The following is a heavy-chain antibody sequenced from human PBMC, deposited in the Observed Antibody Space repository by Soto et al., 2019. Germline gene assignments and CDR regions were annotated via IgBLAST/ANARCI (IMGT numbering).Heavy chain of an antibody. Sequence: GGSLRLSCVVSEFTFRSYAMSWVRQAPGKGLEWVSGISVGGSNTYYADSVKGRFTISKDNSKNTLYLQMNSLRAEDTAVYFCARDPPDFSSSWLGMDVWGQGTTVTVSS. CDR3: ARDPPDFSSSWLGMDV. V-gene: IGHV3-23*01. D-gene: IGHD6-13*01. J-gene: IGHJ6*02. CDR1: EFTFRSYA. CDR2: ISVGGSNT.